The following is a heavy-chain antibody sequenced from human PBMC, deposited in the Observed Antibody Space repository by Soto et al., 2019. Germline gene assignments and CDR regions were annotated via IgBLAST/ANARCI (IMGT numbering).Heavy chain of an antibody. V-gene: IGHV3-30-3*01. CDR2: ISYDGSNK. Sequence: GGSLRLSCAASGFTFSSYAMHWVRQAPGKGLEWVAVISYDGSNKYYADSVKGRFTISRDNSKNTLYLQMNSLRAEDTSVYYCARGLLGSGGSCPVIWGQGTMVTVSS. J-gene: IGHJ3*02. D-gene: IGHD2-15*01. CDR3: ARGLLGSGGSCPVI. CDR1: GFTFSSYA.